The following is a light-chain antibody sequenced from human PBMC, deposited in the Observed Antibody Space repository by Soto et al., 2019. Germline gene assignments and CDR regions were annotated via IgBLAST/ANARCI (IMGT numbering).Light chain of an antibody. CDR2: GAS. CDR3: QQFGSSIPHS. Sequence: EIVMTQSPGTLSLSPGERATISCRASQVIGSRYLAWYHQKSGQAPRLLIYGASSRATGIPDRFSGSGSGTDFTLTISRVEPEDFGVYYCQQFGSSIPHSFGQGTKQQIK. V-gene: IGKV3-20*01. CDR1: QVIGSRY. J-gene: IGKJ2*01.